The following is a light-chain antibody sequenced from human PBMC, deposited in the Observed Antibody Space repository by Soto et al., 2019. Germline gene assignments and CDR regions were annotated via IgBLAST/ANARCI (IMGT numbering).Light chain of an antibody. V-gene: IGKV1-6*01. Sequence: ALQMTQSPSSLSASVGDRVTITCRASQDIRNDLGWYQQKPGRAPKLLIYAASTLQTGVPSRFSGSGSGTHFTLTISSLQPEDFTTYYCLQDYNYPRTFGQGTKLEIK. CDR2: AAS. CDR3: LQDYNYPRT. J-gene: IGKJ2*01. CDR1: QDIRND.